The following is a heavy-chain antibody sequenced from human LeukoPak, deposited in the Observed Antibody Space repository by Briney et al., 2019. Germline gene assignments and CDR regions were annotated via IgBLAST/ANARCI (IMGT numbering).Heavy chain of an antibody. V-gene: IGHV3-23*01. J-gene: IGHJ6*03. D-gene: IGHD3-9*01. CDR1: GFTFSSYA. Sequence: GGSLRLSCAVSGFTFSSYAMSWGRQAPGKGLEWGSAIIGGVVRPYYADSVKGRFTISSDNSKNTLYLQMNSLRAEDTAVYYCAKVFRYYDILTGYYYYYMDVWGKGTTVTVSS. CDR2: IIGGVVRP. CDR3: AKVFRYYDILTGYYYYYMDV.